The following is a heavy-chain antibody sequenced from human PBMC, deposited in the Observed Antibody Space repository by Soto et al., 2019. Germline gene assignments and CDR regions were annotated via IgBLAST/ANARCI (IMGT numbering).Heavy chain of an antibody. Sequence: QVQLVESGGVVVQPGRSLRLSCAASGFTFSSYGMHWVRQAPGKGLEWVAVISYDGSNKYYADSVKGRFTISRDNSNNTFYLQMINLRAEYTALYSCAKDLSYYDSSGYYLPRVVTRYYGMNVRGQGPTVTGAS. CDR2: ISYDGSNK. CDR1: GFTFSSYG. CDR3: AKDLSYYDSSGYYLPRVVTRYYGMNV. D-gene: IGHD3-22*01. J-gene: IGHJ6*02. V-gene: IGHV3-30*18.